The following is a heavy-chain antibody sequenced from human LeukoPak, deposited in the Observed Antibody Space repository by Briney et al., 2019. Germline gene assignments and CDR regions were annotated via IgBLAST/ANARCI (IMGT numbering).Heavy chain of an antibody. D-gene: IGHD3-22*01. CDR3: ARLVVGYYYDSSGYYFDY. CDR2: IYYSGST. V-gene: IGHV4-59*08. Sequence: PSETLSLTCTVSGGSISSYYWSWIRQPPGKGLEWIGYIYYSGSTNYNPSLKSRVTISVDTSENQFSLKLSSVTAADTAVYYCARLVVGYYYDSSGYYFDYWGQGTLVTVSS. CDR1: GGSISSYY. J-gene: IGHJ4*02.